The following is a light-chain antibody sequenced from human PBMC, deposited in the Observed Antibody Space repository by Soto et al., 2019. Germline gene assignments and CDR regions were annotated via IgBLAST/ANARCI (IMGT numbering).Light chain of an antibody. V-gene: IGKV3-20*01. CDR2: GAS. CDR1: QSISSSY. J-gene: IGKJ1*01. Sequence: EIALTHSPGTLSLYPWKIATLSCRASQSISSSYLAWYQHRPGQAPRLLIYGASSRATGIPDRFSGSGSGTEFTLTISRLEPEDFAVYYGQQYRSSSWTFGQGTKVDIK. CDR3: QQYRSSSWT.